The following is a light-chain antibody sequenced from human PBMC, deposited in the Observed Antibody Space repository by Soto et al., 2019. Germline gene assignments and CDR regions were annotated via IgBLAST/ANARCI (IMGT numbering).Light chain of an antibody. V-gene: IGLV2-14*01. CDR1: SSDVGGYNY. Sequence: QSVLTQPASVSGSPGQSITISFTGTSSDVGGYNYVSWYQQHPGKAPKLMIYDVSNRPSGVSNRFSGSKSGNTASLTISGLQAEDEADYYCISYTSSSTLVVFGGGTQLTVL. CDR2: DVS. CDR3: ISYTSSSTLVV. J-gene: IGLJ2*01.